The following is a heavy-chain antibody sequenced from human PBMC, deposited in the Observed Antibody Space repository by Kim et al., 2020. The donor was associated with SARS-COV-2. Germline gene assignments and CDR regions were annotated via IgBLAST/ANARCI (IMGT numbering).Heavy chain of an antibody. D-gene: IGHD6-13*01. CDR3: AKDRGYSSSPFYYFDY. J-gene: IGHJ4*02. Sequence: VTGRVNISSDNSKNTLYLQMNRLRAEDTAVYYCAKDRGYSSSPFYYFDYWGQGTLVTVSS. V-gene: IGHV3-23*01.